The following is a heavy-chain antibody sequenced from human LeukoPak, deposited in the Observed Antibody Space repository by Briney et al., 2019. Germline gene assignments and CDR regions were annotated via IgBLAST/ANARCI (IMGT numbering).Heavy chain of an antibody. V-gene: IGHV3-30*04. J-gene: IGHJ3*02. Sequence: GSLRLSCEASGFILSTYAFHRVRQAPGQGPEWMAFITYDGSDTYFPDSVKGRFTLSRDNSKNALYLQMNSLRTADTAVYYCARPGGYAFDIWGQGTMVTVSS. CDR3: ARPGGYAFDI. CDR2: ITYDGSDT. CDR1: GFILSTYA. D-gene: IGHD3-10*01.